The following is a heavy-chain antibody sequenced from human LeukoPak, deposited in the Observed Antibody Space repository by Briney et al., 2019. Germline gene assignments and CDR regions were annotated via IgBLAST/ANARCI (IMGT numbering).Heavy chain of an antibody. J-gene: IGHJ4*02. CDR3: ARDRGIVGYNGSYSY. CDR2: IIPIRCIA. D-gene: IGHD1-26*01. Sequence: SVKLSCEASGCTFSSYYISWVRQAPGQGLEWMVKIIPIRCIAHYAEKFQGRVTITADNSTSTAYMELSSLRSEDTAVYYCARDRGIVGYNGSYSYWGQGTLVTVSS. CDR1: GCTFSSYY. V-gene: IGHV1-69*04.